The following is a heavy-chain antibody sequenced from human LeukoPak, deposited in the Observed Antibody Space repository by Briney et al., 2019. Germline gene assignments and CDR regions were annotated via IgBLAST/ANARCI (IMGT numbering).Heavy chain of an antibody. Sequence: ASVKVSCKASGYTFTGYYMHWVRQAPGQGLEWMGWINPNSGGTNYAQKFQGRVTVNRDTSISTAYMELSRLRSDDTAVYYCARFWGYAPYNWFDPWGQGTLVTVSS. CDR1: GYTFTGYY. V-gene: IGHV1-2*02. D-gene: IGHD3-16*01. CDR3: ARFWGYAPYNWFDP. CDR2: INPNSGGT. J-gene: IGHJ5*02.